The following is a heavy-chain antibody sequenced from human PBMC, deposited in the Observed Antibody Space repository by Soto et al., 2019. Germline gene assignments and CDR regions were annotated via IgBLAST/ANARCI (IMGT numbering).Heavy chain of an antibody. J-gene: IGHJ4*02. CDR3: ARDKITGLFNY. CDR2: INHSGST. CDR1: GGSFSGYY. V-gene: IGHV4-34*01. D-gene: IGHD2-8*02. Sequence: SETLSLTCAVYGGSFSGYYWTWIRQPPGTGLEWIGEINHSGSTNYNPSLKSRVTISVDTSKNQFSLKLTSVTAADTAAYYCARDKITGLFNYWGQGTLVTVSS.